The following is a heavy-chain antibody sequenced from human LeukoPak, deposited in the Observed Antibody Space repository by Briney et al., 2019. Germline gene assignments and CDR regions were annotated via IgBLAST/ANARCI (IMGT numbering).Heavy chain of an antibody. CDR3: ARDPRIYCTNGICRDDYFDN. CDR2: ISSTSIYK. D-gene: IGHD2-8*01. CDR1: GFTFSSYS. V-gene: IGHV3-21*01. J-gene: IGHJ4*02. Sequence: GGSLILSCAASGFTFSSYSMNWVRQAPGKGLEWVSSISSTSIYKYYADSVKGRFTISRDNAKDSLFLQMSSLRAEDTAIYYCARDPRIYCTNGICRDDYFDNWGQGTLVTVSS.